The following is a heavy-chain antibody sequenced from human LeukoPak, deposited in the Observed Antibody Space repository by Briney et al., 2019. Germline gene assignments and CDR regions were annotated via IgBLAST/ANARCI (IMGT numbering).Heavy chain of an antibody. J-gene: IGHJ4*02. D-gene: IGHD2-2*01. Sequence: GGSLRLSCAASGFTFSSYAMHWVRQAPGKGLEWVAVISYDGSNKYYADSVKGRFTISRDNSKNTLYLQMNSLRAEDTAVYYCAREGHCSSTSCYGSTDDSGYVPYYFDYWGQGTLVTVSS. CDR1: GFTFSSYA. V-gene: IGHV3-30-3*01. CDR2: ISYDGSNK. CDR3: AREGHCSSTSCYGSTDDSGYVPYYFDY.